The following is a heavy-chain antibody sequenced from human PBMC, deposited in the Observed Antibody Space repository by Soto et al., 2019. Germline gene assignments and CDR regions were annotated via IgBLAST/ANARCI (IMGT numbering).Heavy chain of an antibody. CDR3: ARHSNRNYGLYYFDY. J-gene: IGHJ4*02. CDR1: GGSVSSYY. D-gene: IGHD4-4*01. CDR2: VYYSGST. Sequence: SETLSLTCTVSGGSVSSYYWSWIRQSPGKRLEWIGYVYYSGSTKYRPSLKSRVTISVDTSKNQFPLKVSSATAADTAVYYCARHSNRNYGLYYFDYWGLGALVTVSP. V-gene: IGHV4-59*08.